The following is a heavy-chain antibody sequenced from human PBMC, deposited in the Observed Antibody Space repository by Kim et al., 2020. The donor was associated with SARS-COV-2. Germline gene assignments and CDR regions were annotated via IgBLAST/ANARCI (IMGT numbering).Heavy chain of an antibody. J-gene: IGHJ4*02. V-gene: IGHV5-51*01. D-gene: IGHD5-12*01. CDR2: IYAGDSDT. Sequence: GESLKISCKGSGYNFMKYYIGWVRQMPGRGLEWMGIIYAGDSDTRYSPSFQGQVTISVDESLSTAYLQWSSLRASDTAIYYCARPTDVATIEPLHYWGQGTLVTVPS. CDR3: ARPTDVATIEPLHY. CDR1: GYNFMKYY.